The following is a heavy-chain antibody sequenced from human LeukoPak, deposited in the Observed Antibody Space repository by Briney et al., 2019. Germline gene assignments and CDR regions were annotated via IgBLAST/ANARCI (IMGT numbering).Heavy chain of an antibody. V-gene: IGHV3-7*01. Sequence: GGSLRLSCAASGFTFSSYWMSWVRQAPGKGLEWVANIKQDGSEKYYVDSVKGRFTISRDNAKNSLYLQMNSLRAEDTAVYYCARGGGYDSSGYYSWFDPWGQGTLVTVSS. D-gene: IGHD3-22*01. CDR1: GFTFSSYW. CDR2: IKQDGSEK. J-gene: IGHJ5*02. CDR3: ARGGGYDSSGYYSWFDP.